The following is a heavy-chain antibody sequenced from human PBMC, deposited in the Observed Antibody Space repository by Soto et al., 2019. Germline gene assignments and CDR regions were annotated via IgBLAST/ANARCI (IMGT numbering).Heavy chain of an antibody. CDR3: VRDRGYFFDY. V-gene: IGHV4-30-2*01. CDR2: IYHTGST. CDR1: GDSMRSGGYA. Sequence: QLQLQESGSGLVKPSQTLSLICAVSGDSMRSGGYAWTWIRQPPGRGLEWIGHIYHTGSTYYNPSLKSRVTMSVEKSKNQFSLKLSSVTAADTAVYYCVRDRGYFFDYWGQGTLVTVSS. J-gene: IGHJ4*02. D-gene: IGHD3-22*01.